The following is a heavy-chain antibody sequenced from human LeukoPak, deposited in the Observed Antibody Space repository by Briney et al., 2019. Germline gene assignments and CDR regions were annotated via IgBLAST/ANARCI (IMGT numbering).Heavy chain of an antibody. J-gene: IGHJ4*02. D-gene: IGHD3-10*01. Sequence: GGSLRLSCAASGFTFSSYAMSWVRQAPGKGLEWVSTISGSGGTIYYADSMKGRFTISRDNARNSLYLQMNSLRAEDTAVYYCARDKKGIDYWGQGTLVTVSS. CDR1: GFTFSSYA. CDR2: ISGSGGTI. V-gene: IGHV3-23*01. CDR3: ARDKKGIDY.